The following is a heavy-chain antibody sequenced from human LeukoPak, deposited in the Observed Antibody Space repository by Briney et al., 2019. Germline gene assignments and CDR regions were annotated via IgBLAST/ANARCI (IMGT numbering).Heavy chain of an antibody. D-gene: IGHD1-14*01. CDR1: GGSFSGYY. CDR2: INHSGST. J-gene: IGHJ4*02. Sequence: SETLSLTCAVYGGSFSGYYWSWIRQPPGKGLEWIGEINHSGSTNYNPSLKSRVTISVDTSKNQFSLRLSSVTAADTAVYYCARLRYQRDYWGQGTLVTVSS. CDR3: ARLRYQRDY. V-gene: IGHV4-34*01.